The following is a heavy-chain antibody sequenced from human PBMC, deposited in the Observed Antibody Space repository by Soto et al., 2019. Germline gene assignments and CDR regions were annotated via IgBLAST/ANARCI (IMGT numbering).Heavy chain of an antibody. Sequence: RGSLRLPCAASGFTFSSYGMHWVRQAPGKGLEWVAVIWYDGSNKYYADSVKGRFTISRDNSKNTLYLQMNSLRAEDTAVYYCARDQLLEEPRNYYYHYRKAVSGQGTSVIGSS. D-gene: IGHD2-2*01. CDR2: IWYDGSNK. CDR1: GFTFSSYG. V-gene: IGHV3-33*01. CDR3: ARDQLLEEPRNYYYHYRKAV. J-gene: IGHJ6*02.